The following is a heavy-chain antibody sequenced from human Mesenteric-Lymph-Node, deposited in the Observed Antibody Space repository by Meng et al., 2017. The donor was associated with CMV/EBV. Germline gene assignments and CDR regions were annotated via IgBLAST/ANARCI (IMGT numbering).Heavy chain of an antibody. D-gene: IGHD6-19*01. CDR3: AKDWDSSGRYYFDY. J-gene: IGHJ4*02. Sequence: GESLKISCAASGFIVSNNYMSWVRQAPGKGLEWVSAISGSGGSTYYADSVKGRFTISRDNSKNTLYLQMNSLRAEDTAVYYCAKDWDSSGRYYFDYWGQGTLVTVSS. CDR2: ISGSGGST. CDR1: GFIVSNNY. V-gene: IGHV3-23*01.